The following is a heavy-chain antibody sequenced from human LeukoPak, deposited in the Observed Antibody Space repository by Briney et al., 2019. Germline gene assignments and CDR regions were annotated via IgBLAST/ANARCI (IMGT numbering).Heavy chain of an antibody. J-gene: IGHJ5*02. D-gene: IGHD6-25*01. CDR1: GFTVSSNY. CDR3: AKEGSPKAEGWFDP. CDR2: ISYDGRNK. Sequence: GGSLRLSCAASGFTVSSNYMSWVRQAPGKGLEWVAVISYDGRNKYYADSVKGRFTISRDNSQNSLYLQMNSLRTEDTALYYCAKEGSPKAEGWFDPWGQGTLVTVSS. V-gene: IGHV3-30*18.